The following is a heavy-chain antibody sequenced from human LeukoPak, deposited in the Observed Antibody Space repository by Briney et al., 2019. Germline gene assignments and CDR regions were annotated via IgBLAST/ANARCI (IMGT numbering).Heavy chain of an antibody. CDR2: ITQDGSEK. CDR1: GFTFSSYH. D-gene: IGHD2-15*01. Sequence: EGSLRLSCAASGFTFSSYHMSWVRQAPGKGLEWVAKITQDGSEKYYMDSVKGRFTISGDNGKNSLYLQMNSLRAEDTAVYFCARDWRQDNAFDMWGQGTMVTVSS. J-gene: IGHJ3*02. CDR3: ARDWRQDNAFDM. V-gene: IGHV3-7*01.